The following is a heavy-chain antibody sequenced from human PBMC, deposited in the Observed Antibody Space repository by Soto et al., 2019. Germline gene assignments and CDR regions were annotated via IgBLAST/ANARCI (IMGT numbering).Heavy chain of an antibody. D-gene: IGHD6-13*01. Sequence: PGESLKISCKGSGYSFTSYWIGWVRQMPGKGLEWMGIIYPGDSDTRYSPSFQGQVTISADKSISTAYLQWSSLKASDTAMYYCARVFSDSSSFFDPWGQGTLVTVSS. J-gene: IGHJ5*02. CDR2: IYPGDSDT. CDR1: GYSFTSYW. V-gene: IGHV5-51*01. CDR3: ARVFSDSSSFFDP.